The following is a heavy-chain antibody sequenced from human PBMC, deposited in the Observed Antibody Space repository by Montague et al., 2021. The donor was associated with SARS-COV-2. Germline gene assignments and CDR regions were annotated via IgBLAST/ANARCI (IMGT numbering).Heavy chain of an antibody. CDR3: ARHSSMWHQFDY. CDR1: GYSIGSNRYY. CDR2: VYYRGST. D-gene: IGHD6-19*01. J-gene: IGHJ4*02. V-gene: IGHV4-39*01. Sequence: SETLSLTCSVSGYSIGSNRYYWGWIRQPPGKGLEWIGSVYYRGSTYYNPSLESRVTISIDTSKNQFSLKLTSVTAADTTVYYCARHSSMWHQFDYWGQGTLVTVSS.